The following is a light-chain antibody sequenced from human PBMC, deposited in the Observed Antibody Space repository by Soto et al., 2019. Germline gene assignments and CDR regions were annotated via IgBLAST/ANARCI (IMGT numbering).Light chain of an antibody. J-gene: IGKJ2*01. CDR3: QQYGSSPPFT. Sequence: EIVLTQSPGTLSLSPGEIATLSCRASQSVSSNYLARYQQKPGQAPRLLIYGASNRATGIPDRFSGSGSGTGFTLTISRLEPEDCAVYFCQQYGSSPPFTFGHGTKVEIK. CDR1: QSVSSNY. CDR2: GAS. V-gene: IGKV3-20*01.